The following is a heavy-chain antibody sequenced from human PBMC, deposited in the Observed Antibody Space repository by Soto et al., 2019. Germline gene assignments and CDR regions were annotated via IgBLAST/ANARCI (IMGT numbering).Heavy chain of an antibody. V-gene: IGHV4-39*07. CDR2: IFYSGST. CDR3: AGGIAARPLGY. Sequence: SETLSLTCTVSGGSISSSSDYWGWIRQPPGKGLEWIGSIFYSGSTYYNPSLKSRVTISVDRSKNQFSLKLSSVTAADTAVYYCAGGIAARPLGYWGQGTLVTVSS. J-gene: IGHJ4*02. CDR1: GGSISSSSDY. D-gene: IGHD6-6*01.